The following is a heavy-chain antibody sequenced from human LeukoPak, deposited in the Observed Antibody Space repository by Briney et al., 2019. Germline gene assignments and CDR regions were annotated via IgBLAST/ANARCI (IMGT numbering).Heavy chain of an antibody. D-gene: IGHD3-10*01. J-gene: IGHJ4*02. CDR2: ISFGGST. CDR1: GGSISSYY. CDR3: AGVTRRRTTGETFGRYLDY. V-gene: IGHV4-34*01. Sequence: PSETLSLTCTVSGGSISSYYWTWIRQPPGKGLEWIGEISFGGSTNYNPSLQSRVTMSVDTSKKQFSLHLSSATAADTAVYYCAGVTRRRTTGETFGRYLDYWGQGTLLTVSS.